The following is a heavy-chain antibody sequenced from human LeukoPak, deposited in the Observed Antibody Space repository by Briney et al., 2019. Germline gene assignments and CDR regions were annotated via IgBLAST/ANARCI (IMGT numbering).Heavy chain of an antibody. CDR2: IYYSGST. V-gene: IGHV4-30-4*01. CDR3: ARGSYYFDY. J-gene: IGHJ4*02. CDR1: GGSISSGDYY. Sequence: SETLSLTCTVSGGSISSGDYYWSWIRQPPGTGLEWIGYIYYSGSTYYNPSLKSRVIISVDTSKNQFSLKLSPVTAADTAVYYCARGSYYFDYWGQGTLVTVSS. D-gene: IGHD2-15*01.